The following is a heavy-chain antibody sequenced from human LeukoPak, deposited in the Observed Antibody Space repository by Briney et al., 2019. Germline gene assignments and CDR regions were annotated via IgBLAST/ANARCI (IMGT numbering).Heavy chain of an antibody. Sequence: PGGSLRLSCAASGFSFTNYWMSWVRQAPGKGLEWVANIKQDGSEKNYVDSVKGRFTISRDNAQNSLYLQMNSLRAEDTAVYYCARHRLIAARTSYLDYWGQGTQVTVSS. V-gene: IGHV3-7*01. CDR2: IKQDGSEK. CDR1: GFSFTNYW. CDR3: ARHRLIAARTSYLDY. J-gene: IGHJ4*02. D-gene: IGHD6-6*01.